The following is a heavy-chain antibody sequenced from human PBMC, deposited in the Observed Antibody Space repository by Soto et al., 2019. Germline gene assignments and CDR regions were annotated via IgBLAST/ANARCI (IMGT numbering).Heavy chain of an antibody. J-gene: IGHJ6*02. CDR3: ARGMGATRLGYYGMDV. D-gene: IGHD1-26*01. CDR2: ISSSSSYI. Sequence: EVQLVESGGGLVKPGGSLRLYCAASGFTFSSYSMNWVRQAPGKGLEWVSSISSSSSYIYYADSVKGRFTISRDNAKNSLYLQMNSLRAEDTAVYYCARGMGATRLGYYGMDVWGQGTTVTVSS. V-gene: IGHV3-21*01. CDR1: GFTFSSYS.